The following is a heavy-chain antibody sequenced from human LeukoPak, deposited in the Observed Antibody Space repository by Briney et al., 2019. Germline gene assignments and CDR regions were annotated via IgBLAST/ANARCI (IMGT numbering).Heavy chain of an antibody. Sequence: ASVKVSCKASGYTFTSYGISWVRQAPGQGLEWMGWISAYNGNTNYTQKLQGRVTMTTDTSTSTAYMELRSLRSDDTAVYYCARGLPLHYYYYMDVWGKGTTVTVSS. CDR2: ISAYNGNT. CDR1: GYTFTSYG. V-gene: IGHV1-18*01. J-gene: IGHJ6*03. CDR3: ARGLPLHYYYYMDV.